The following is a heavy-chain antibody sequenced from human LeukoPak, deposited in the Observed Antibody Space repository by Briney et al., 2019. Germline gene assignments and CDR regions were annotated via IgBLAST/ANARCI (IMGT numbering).Heavy chain of an antibody. CDR3: ARSVLRYFEFDY. V-gene: IGHV4-61*02. Sequence: SQTLSLTCTVSGGSISSGSYYWSWIRQPAGKGLEWIGRIYTSGSTNYNPSLKSRVTISVDTSKNQFSLKLSSVTAADTAVYYCARSVLRYFEFDYWGQGTLVTVSS. J-gene: IGHJ4*02. CDR1: GGSISSGSYY. CDR2: IYTSGST. D-gene: IGHD3-9*01.